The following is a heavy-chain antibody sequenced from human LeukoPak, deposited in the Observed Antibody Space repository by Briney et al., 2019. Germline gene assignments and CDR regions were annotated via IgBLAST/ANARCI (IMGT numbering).Heavy chain of an antibody. D-gene: IGHD1-1*01. CDR3: AKGGTYRPFDY. Sequence: PGGSLRLSCAASGFTFSDYNMNWVRQAPGKGLEWVSSITSGSTYIYYADSVRGRFTISRDNAKNSLYLQMNSLRAEDTAVYYCAKGGTYRPFDYWGQGTLVTVSS. CDR2: ITSGSTYI. CDR1: GFTFSDYN. V-gene: IGHV3-21*01. J-gene: IGHJ4*02.